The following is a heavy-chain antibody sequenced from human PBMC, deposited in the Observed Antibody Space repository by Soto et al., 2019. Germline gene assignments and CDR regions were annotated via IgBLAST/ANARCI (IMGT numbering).Heavy chain of an antibody. CDR1: GFTFSSYA. CDR3: AKPMTTFYRKVPREGGFDP. CDR2: ISGSGGST. J-gene: IGHJ5*02. V-gene: IGHV3-23*01. D-gene: IGHD4-4*01. Sequence: GGSLRLSCAASGFTFSSYAMSWVRQAPGKGLEWVSAISGSGGSTYYADSVKGRFTISRDNSKNTLYLQMNSLRAEDTAVYYCAKPMTTFYRKVPREGGFDPWGQGTLVTVSS.